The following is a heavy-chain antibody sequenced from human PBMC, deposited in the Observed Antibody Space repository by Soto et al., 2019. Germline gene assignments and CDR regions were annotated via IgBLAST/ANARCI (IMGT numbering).Heavy chain of an antibody. J-gene: IGHJ4*02. CDR1: GGSISSSSYY. V-gene: IGHV4-39*01. D-gene: IGHD6-13*01. Sequence: SETLSLTCTVSGGSISSSSYYWGWIRQPPGKGLEWIGSIYYSGSTYYNPSLKSRVTISVDTSKNQFSLKLSSVTAADTAVYYCARSPTQYSSSWFDFDYWGQGTLVTVSS. CDR3: ARSPTQYSSSWFDFDY. CDR2: IYYSGST.